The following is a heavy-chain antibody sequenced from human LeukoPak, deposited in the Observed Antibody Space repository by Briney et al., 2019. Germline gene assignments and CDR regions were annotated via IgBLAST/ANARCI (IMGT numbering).Heavy chain of an antibody. CDR3: ARGRGVVGATSPTYYYYYYMDV. Sequence: ASVKVSCKASGYTFTSYDINWVRQATGQGFEWMGWMNPNSGNTGYAQKFQGRVTMTRNTSISTAYMELSSLRSEDTAVYYCARGRGVVGATSPTYYYYYYMDVWGKGTTVTVSS. D-gene: IGHD1-26*01. CDR2: MNPNSGNT. V-gene: IGHV1-8*01. CDR1: GYTFTSYD. J-gene: IGHJ6*03.